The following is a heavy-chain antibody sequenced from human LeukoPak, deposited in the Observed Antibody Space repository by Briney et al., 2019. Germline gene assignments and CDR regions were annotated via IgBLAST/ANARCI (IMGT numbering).Heavy chain of an antibody. CDR2: IYHSGST. V-gene: IGHV4-4*02. CDR3: ARNAGNSDVDY. CDR1: GGSITSSNW. J-gene: IGHJ4*02. Sequence: SGTLSLTCAVSGGSITSSNWWTWVRQPPGKGLEWIGEIYHSGSTNYNPSLKSRVTISVDKSNNLFSLRLNSVTAADTAVYYCARNAGNSDVDYWGQGTLVTVSS. D-gene: IGHD4-23*01.